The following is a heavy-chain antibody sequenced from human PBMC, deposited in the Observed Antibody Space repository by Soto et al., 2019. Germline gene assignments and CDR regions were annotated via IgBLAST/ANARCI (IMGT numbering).Heavy chain of an antibody. D-gene: IGHD1-1*01. J-gene: IGHJ4*02. V-gene: IGHV1-24*01. CDR2: FDPEDGET. Sequence: QVQLVQSGAEVKKPGASVKVSCKVSGHTLTELSMHWVRLAPGKGLEWMGGFDPEDGETISAQKFQGRVTMTEDTSTDSPYLELSSLRSEATAVYYCAAGGTRWLHSPFDYWGQGTLVTISS. CDR3: AAGGTRWLHSPFDY. CDR1: GHTLTELS.